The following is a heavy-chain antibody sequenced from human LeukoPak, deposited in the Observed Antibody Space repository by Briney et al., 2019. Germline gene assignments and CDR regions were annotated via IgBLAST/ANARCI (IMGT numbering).Heavy chain of an antibody. J-gene: IGHJ6*03. CDR2: INHSGST. Sequence: SETLSLTCAVYGGSFSGYYWSWIRQPPGKGLEWIGEINHSGSTNYNPSLKSRVTISVDTYKNQFSLKLSSVTAADTAVYYCARGVAYYYGSGSYSYYYYYYYMDVWGKGTTVTISS. CDR3: ARGVAYYYGSGSYSYYYYYYYMDV. D-gene: IGHD3-10*01. CDR1: GGSFSGYY. V-gene: IGHV4-34*01.